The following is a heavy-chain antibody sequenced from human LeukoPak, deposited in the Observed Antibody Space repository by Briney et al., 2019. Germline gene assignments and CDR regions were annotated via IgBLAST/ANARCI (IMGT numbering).Heavy chain of an antibody. CDR2: INSDGSST. CDR1: EFTFSSYW. Sequence: SGGSLRLSCAASEFTFSSYWMHWVRQAPGKGLVWVSRINSDGSSTSYADSVKGRFTISRDNAKNTLYLQMNSLRAEDTAVYYCARVIAMAGGDLDYWGQGTLVTVSS. V-gene: IGHV3-74*01. J-gene: IGHJ4*02. CDR3: ARVIAMAGGDLDY. D-gene: IGHD6-19*01.